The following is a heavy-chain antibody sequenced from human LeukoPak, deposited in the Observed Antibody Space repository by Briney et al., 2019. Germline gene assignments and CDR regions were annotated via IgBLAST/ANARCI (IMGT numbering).Heavy chain of an antibody. CDR3: ARDDEGAYCGGDCYSY. V-gene: IGHV4-39*07. CDR1: GGSISSSSYY. Sequence: SETLSLTCTVSGGSISSSSYYWGWIRQPPGKGLEWIGSIYHSGSTYYNPSLKSRVTISVDTSKNQFSLKLSSVTAADTAVYYCARDDEGAYCGGDCYSYWGQGTLVTVSS. D-gene: IGHD2-21*01. J-gene: IGHJ4*02. CDR2: IYHSGST.